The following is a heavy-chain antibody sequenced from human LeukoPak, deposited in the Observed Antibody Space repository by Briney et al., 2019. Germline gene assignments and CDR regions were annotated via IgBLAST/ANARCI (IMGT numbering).Heavy chain of an antibody. D-gene: IGHD1-1*01. CDR2: IATSGSTT. CDR3: ARVTTGAAE. V-gene: IGHV3-11*01. CDR1: GFTFSDYY. Sequence: PGGSLRPSCAASGFTFSDYYMNWIRQAPGKGLEWASYIATSGSTTWYADSVKGRFTISRDDAKNSLYLQMNSLRAEDTAMYYCARVTTGAAEWGQGTLVTVSS. J-gene: IGHJ4*02.